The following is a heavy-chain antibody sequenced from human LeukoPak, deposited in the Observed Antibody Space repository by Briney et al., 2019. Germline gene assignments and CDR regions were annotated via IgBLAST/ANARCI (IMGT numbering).Heavy chain of an antibody. D-gene: IGHD6-13*01. CDR2: ISNDGSNK. CDR3: AKSRIAAAGQRGYFDY. J-gene: IGHJ4*02. CDR1: GFTFSSFG. V-gene: IGHV3-30*18. Sequence: GGSLRLFCAVSGFTFSSFGIHWVREAPGKGLEWGAVISNDGSNKYYADSVKGRFTISRDNSKNTVYLQMSSLRGENTAVYYCAKSRIAAAGQRGYFDYWGQGTLVSVSS.